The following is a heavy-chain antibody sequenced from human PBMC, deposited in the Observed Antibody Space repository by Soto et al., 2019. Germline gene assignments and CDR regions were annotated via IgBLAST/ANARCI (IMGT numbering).Heavy chain of an antibody. D-gene: IGHD3-22*01. Sequence: QVQLVESGGGVVQPGRSLRLTCAASGFIFSGSGMHWVRQAPGKGLEWVALVSNDGIRIYYGDSVKGRFTISRDNAENTLYLQMNSLRAEDTAVYYCARWVGGSMYDNSGKYDSWGQGTLVTVSS. V-gene: IGHV3-30*03. J-gene: IGHJ5*01. CDR3: ARWVGGSMYDNSGKYDS. CDR2: VSNDGIRI. CDR1: GFIFSGSG.